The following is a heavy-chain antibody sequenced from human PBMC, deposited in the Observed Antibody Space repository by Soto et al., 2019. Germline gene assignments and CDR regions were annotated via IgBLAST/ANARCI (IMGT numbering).Heavy chain of an antibody. Sequence: PGGSLRLSCAASGFTFSSYGMHWVRQAPGKGLEWVAVISYDGSNKYYADSVKGRFTISRDNSKNTLYLQMNSLRAEDTAVYYCAKPQIRNTYYDFWSGHDPYGMDVWGQGTTVTVSS. CDR1: GFTFSSYG. D-gene: IGHD3-3*01. J-gene: IGHJ6*02. CDR3: AKPQIRNTYYDFWSGHDPYGMDV. V-gene: IGHV3-30*18. CDR2: ISYDGSNK.